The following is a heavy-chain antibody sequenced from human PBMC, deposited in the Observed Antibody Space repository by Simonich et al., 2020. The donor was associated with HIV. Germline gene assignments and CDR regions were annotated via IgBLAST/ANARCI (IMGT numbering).Heavy chain of an antibody. CDR3: ARGPNTGGFDS. Sequence: QVQLVQSGAEVKEPGASVKVSCNSSGYTFTAYFIHWVRQAPVQGLEWMGWINPNSGGTNYAQDFQGRVTMTRDTSINTVYMEMTRLKSDDTAVYHCARGPNTGGFDSWGQGTLVTVSS. V-gene: IGHV1-2*02. CDR1: GYTFTAYF. CDR2: INPNSGGT. J-gene: IGHJ4*02. D-gene: IGHD3-10*01.